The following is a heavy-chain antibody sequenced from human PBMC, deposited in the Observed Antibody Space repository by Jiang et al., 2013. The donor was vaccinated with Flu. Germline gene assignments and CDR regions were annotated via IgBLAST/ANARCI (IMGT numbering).Heavy chain of an antibody. CDR3: ARGGGGYSGYDPPKY. D-gene: IGHD5-12*01. V-gene: IGHV4-59*01. CDR1: GGSISSYY. CDR2: IYYSGST. J-gene: IGHJ4*02. Sequence: SGSGLVKPSETLSLTCTVSGGSISSYYWSWIRQPPGKGLEWIGYIYYSGSTNYNPSLKSRVTISVDTSKNQFSLKLSSVTAADTAVYYCARGGGGYSGYDPPKYWGQGTLVTVSS.